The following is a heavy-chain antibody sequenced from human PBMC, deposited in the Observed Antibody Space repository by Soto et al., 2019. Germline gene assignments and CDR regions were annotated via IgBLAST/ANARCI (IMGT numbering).Heavy chain of an antibody. D-gene: IGHD3-22*01. V-gene: IGHV1-46*01. J-gene: IGHJ4*02. CDR3: ARDTSGYSLASFDY. CDR2: IAPSGEST. Sequence: ASVKVSCKASGYTLSRYYMHWVRQARGQGLEWMGIIAPSGESTSYSQKFQGRVAMTWDTSTSTVYMELGSLRSDDTAVYYCARDTSGYSLASFDYWGQGTQVTVSS. CDR1: GYTLSRYY.